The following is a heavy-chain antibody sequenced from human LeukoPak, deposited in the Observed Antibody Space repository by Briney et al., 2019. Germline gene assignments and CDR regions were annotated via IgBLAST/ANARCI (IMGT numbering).Heavy chain of an antibody. Sequence: GASVKVSCKASGYTFTGYYMHWVRQAPGQGLEWMGWINPNNGGTNYAQKFQGRVTMTRDTSISTAYMELSRLRSDDTAVYYCARVGTAADFDYWGQGTLVTVSS. CDR3: ARVGTAADFDY. CDR2: INPNNGGT. V-gene: IGHV1-2*02. J-gene: IGHJ4*02. D-gene: IGHD6-13*01. CDR1: GYTFTGYY.